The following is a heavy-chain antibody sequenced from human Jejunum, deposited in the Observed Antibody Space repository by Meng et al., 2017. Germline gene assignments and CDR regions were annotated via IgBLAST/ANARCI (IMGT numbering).Heavy chain of an antibody. CDR3: ARGALGGTSYEEYFPH. Sequence: GESLKISCAASEFTFSHAWMSWVRQAPGKGLEWVGRIMDRTHGGATDYAASVKGRFTISRDDSKNTLYLQMNSLTPEDTAVYYCARGALGGTSYEEYFPHWGQGTLVTVSS. CDR2: IMDRTHGGAT. V-gene: IGHV3-15*01. CDR1: EFTFSHAW. J-gene: IGHJ1*01. D-gene: IGHD1-26*01.